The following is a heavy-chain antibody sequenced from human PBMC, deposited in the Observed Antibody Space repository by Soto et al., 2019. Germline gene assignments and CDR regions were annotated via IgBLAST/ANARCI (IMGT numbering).Heavy chain of an antibody. Sequence: QVQLVQSGAEVTKPGASVKVSCKSSDKTFLSYGISWVRHVPGHGLEWRGWISPYNGNTNYAQKLQGRVTMTTDPSTHTAYMELRSLRSDDTAVYYCATQIDTVMVFRDWGQGTLVTVSS. J-gene: IGHJ4*02. D-gene: IGHD5-18*01. CDR1: DKTFLSYG. V-gene: IGHV1-18*01. CDR2: ISPYNGNT. CDR3: ATQIDTVMVFRD.